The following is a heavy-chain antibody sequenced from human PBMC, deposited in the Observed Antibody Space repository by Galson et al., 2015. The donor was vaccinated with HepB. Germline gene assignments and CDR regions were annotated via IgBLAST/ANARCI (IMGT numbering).Heavy chain of an antibody. CDR2: IWCDGSNK. D-gene: IGHD6-13*01. J-gene: IGHJ6*02. CDR3: AKGSQKVVIATDEIDV. Sequence: SLRLSCAASGFTFSSYGMHWVRQAPGKGLEWVAVIWCDGSNKYYADSVKGRFTISRDNSKNTLYLQMNSLRAEDTAVYYCAKGSQKVVIATDEIDVWGQGTTVTVSS. V-gene: IGHV3-33*06. CDR1: GFTFSSYG.